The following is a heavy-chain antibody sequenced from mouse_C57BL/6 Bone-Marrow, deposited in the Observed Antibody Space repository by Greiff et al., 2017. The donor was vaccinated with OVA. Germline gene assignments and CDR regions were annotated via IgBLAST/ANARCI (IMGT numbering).Heavy chain of an antibody. Sequence: VQLQQPGAELVKPGASVKLSCKASGYTFTSYWMHWVKQRPGRGLEWIGRIAPNSGGTKYNEKFKSKATLTVDKPSSTAYMQLSSLTSEDSAVYYCARRYGSSDWYFDVWGTGTTVTVSS. CDR3: ARRYGSSDWYFDV. CDR2: IAPNSGGT. CDR1: GYTFTSYW. D-gene: IGHD1-1*01. V-gene: IGHV1-72*01. J-gene: IGHJ1*03.